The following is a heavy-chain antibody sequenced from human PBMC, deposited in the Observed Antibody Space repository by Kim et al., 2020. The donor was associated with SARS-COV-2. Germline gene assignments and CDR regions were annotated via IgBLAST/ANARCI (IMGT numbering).Heavy chain of an antibody. CDR2: IYYSGST. Sequence: SETLSLTCTVSGGSISSSSYYWGWIRQPPGKGLEWIGSIYYSGSTYYNPSLKSRVTISVDTSKNQFSLKLSSVTAADTAVYYCARPNGINLLVDVWGKGTTVTVSS. V-gene: IGHV4-39*01. D-gene: IGHD1-20*01. CDR3: ARPNGINLLVDV. J-gene: IGHJ6*04. CDR1: GGSISSSSYY.